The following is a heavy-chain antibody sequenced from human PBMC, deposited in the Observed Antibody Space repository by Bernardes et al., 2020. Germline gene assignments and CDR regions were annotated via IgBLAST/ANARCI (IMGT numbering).Heavy chain of an antibody. CDR2: ISAYNGNT. D-gene: IGHD4-17*01. J-gene: IGHJ5*02. CDR3: ARDPDYGDYNWFVP. Sequence: ASVKVSCKASGYTFTSYGISWVRQAPGQGLEWMGWISAYNGNTNYAQKLQGRVTMTTDTSTSTAYMELRSLRSDDTAVYYCARDPDYGDYNWFVPWGQGTLVTVSS. CDR1: GYTFTSYG. V-gene: IGHV1-18*01.